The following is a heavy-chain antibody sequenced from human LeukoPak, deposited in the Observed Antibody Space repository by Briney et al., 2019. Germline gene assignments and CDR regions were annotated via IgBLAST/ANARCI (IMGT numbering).Heavy chain of an antibody. D-gene: IGHD5-24*01. V-gene: IGHV5-51*01. CDR3: AMARDAYNWGSHY. Sequence: GESLKSSCKGSGYTFASYWIGWVRQMSGKGLGWMGMIYPGDSDSRYSTSFQGQVTISADKSISTAYLQWSSLKASDTAIYYCAMARDAYNWGSHYWGQGTLVTVSS. CDR2: IYPGDSDS. CDR1: GYTFASYW. J-gene: IGHJ4*02.